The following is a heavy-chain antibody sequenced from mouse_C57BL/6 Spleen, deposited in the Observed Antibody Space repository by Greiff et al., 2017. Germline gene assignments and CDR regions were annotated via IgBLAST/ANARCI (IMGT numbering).Heavy chain of an antibody. V-gene: IGHV3-6*01. D-gene: IGHD4-1*01. CDR2: ISYDGSN. J-gene: IGHJ3*01. CDR3: ARKDWEGTWFAY. CDR1: GYSITSGYY. Sequence: EVQVVESGPGLVKPSQSLSLTCSVTGYSITSGYYWNWIRQFPGNKLEWMGYISYDGSNNYNPSLKNRISITRDTSKNQFFLKLNSVTTEDTATYYCARKDWEGTWFAYWGQGTLVTVSA.